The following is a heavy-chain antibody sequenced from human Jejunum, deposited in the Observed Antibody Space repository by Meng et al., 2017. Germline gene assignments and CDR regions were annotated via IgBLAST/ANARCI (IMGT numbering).Heavy chain of an antibody. CDR3: ARGKGLFGF. V-gene: IGHV4-34*02. CDR1: DGSFNGYY. CDR2: IILSGNT. J-gene: IGHJ4*02. Sequence: QVQLQQWGAGVLKPSETLSLTCAVYDGSFNGYYWTWVRQPPGKGLEWIGEIILSGNTNYNPSLKSRVTISMDTSKNQFSLTLSSVTAADTAVYYCARGKGLFGFWGQGTLVTVSS. D-gene: IGHD3/OR15-3a*01.